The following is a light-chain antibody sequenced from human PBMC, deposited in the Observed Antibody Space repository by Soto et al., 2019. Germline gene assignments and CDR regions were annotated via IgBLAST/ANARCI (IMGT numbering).Light chain of an antibody. CDR2: LGS. CDR1: QSLLNSNGYNY. Sequence: DIVMTQSPLSLPVTPGEPASISCRSSQSLLNSNGYNYLDWYLQKPGQSPQLLIYLGSSRASGVPDRFSGSVSGTDFTLTISRVEAEDVGFYYCMQALQAPLTFGQGTRVEIK. J-gene: IGKJ1*01. V-gene: IGKV2-28*01. CDR3: MQALQAPLT.